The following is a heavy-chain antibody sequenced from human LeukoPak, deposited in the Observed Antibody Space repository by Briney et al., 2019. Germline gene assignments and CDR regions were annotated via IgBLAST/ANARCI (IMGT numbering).Heavy chain of an antibody. Sequence: ASVKVSCKASGCTFTSYGISWVRQAPGQGLEWMGWISAYNGNTNYAQKLQGRVTMTTDTSTSTAYMELRSLRSDDTAVYYCARSELLWFGELSGYWGQGTLVTVSS. CDR2: ISAYNGNT. J-gene: IGHJ4*02. CDR1: GCTFTSYG. V-gene: IGHV1-18*01. D-gene: IGHD3-10*01. CDR3: ARSELLWFGELSGY.